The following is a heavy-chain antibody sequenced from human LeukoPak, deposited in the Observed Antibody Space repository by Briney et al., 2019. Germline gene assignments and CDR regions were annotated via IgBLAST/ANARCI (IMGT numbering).Heavy chain of an antibody. Sequence: AASVKVSCKASGGTFSSYSISWVRQAPGQGLEWMGRIINIYKTTNYAPKFQGRGNFSTDESTTTSYIVLISLRSEDTAVYYCARCPYNYYDYSGHHLPDYWGQGTLVTVSS. D-gene: IGHD3-22*01. CDR2: IINIYKTT. CDR3: ARCPYNYYDYSGHHLPDY. J-gene: IGHJ4*02. CDR1: GGTFSSYS. V-gene: IGHV1-69*05.